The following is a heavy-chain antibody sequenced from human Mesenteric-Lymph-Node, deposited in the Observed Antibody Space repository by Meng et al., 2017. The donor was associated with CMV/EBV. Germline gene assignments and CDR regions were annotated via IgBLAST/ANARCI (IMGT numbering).Heavy chain of an antibody. D-gene: IGHD3-10*01. J-gene: IGHJ5*02. CDR3: ARGDLGVWFDP. CDR2: IISRGDST. Sequence: LSFAASGFSFEKYGMGWVRQAPGKGLEWVAGIISRGDSTSYGESVKGRFTITRDNAKNSLYLEMNSLRAEDTAFYYCARGDLGVWFDPWGRGTLVTVSS. V-gene: IGHV3-20*03. CDR1: GFSFEKYG.